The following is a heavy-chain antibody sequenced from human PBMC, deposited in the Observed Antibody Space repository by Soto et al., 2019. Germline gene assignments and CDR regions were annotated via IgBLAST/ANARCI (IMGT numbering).Heavy chain of an antibody. CDR2: IYYSGST. D-gene: IGHD6-13*01. V-gene: IGHV4-59*12. CDR3: ARGYSSSWGNYYYYYYGMDV. Sequence: SETLSLTCTVSGGSMSSYYWSWIRQPPGKGLEWIGYIYYSGSTIYNPSLKSRVTISVDTSKNQFALKLSSVTAADTAVYYCARGYSSSWGNYYYYYYGMDVWGQGTTVTVSS. CDR1: GGSMSSYY. J-gene: IGHJ6*02.